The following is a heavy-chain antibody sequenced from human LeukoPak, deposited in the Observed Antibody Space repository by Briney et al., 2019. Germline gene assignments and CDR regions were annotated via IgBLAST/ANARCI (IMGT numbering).Heavy chain of an antibody. V-gene: IGHV3-43D*04. CDR1: GFTFDDYG. CDR2: ITWDGGRT. J-gene: IGHJ4*02. CDR3: VKGGSYYGYFDY. Sequence: GGFLRPSCAASGFTFDDYGMHWVRQAPGKGLEWVSLITWDGGRTYYADSVKGRFTISRDNSKSSLYLHMNSLRPEDTALYYCVKGGSYYGYFDYWGQGTLGTVSS. D-gene: IGHD1-26*01.